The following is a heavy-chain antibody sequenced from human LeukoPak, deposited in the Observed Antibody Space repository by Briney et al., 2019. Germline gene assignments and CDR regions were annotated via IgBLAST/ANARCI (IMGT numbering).Heavy chain of an antibody. CDR1: GYAFIGYY. CDR3: ARRPPYYGSGTSNWFDP. J-gene: IGHJ5*02. V-gene: IGHV1-2*02. D-gene: IGHD3-10*01. CDR2: INPSTGAT. Sequence: ASVKVSCKASGYAFIGYYMHWVRQAPGQGLEWMGWINPSTGATKSAQNFQGRITMTRDTSINTVYMGLSRLTSDETAIYYCARRPPYYGSGTSNWFDPWGQGTLVIVSS.